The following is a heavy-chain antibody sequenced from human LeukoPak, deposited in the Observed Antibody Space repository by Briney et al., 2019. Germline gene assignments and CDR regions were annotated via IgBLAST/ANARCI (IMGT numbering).Heavy chain of an antibody. CDR3: AKGAYGSGNGGAFDS. Sequence: GGSLRLSCVASGFTFSSDGMSWVRQAPGKGLEWVSAISGSGGRTYYADSVKGRFTISRDSSKNTLYLQMNSLRAEDTAVHYCAKGAYGSGNGGAFDSWGQGTLVTVSS. CDR1: GFTFSSDG. J-gene: IGHJ4*02. CDR2: ISGSGGRT. D-gene: IGHD3-10*01. V-gene: IGHV3-23*01.